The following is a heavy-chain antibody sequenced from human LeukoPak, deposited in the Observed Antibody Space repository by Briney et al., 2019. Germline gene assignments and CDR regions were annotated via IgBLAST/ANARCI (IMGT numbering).Heavy chain of an antibody. D-gene: IGHD2-2*01. CDR3: ASGGEYQGDYMDV. V-gene: IGHV3-21*06. CDR2: ISSSSSYI. Sequence: GRSLRLSCAASGFTFSSYSMNWVRQTPGKGLEWVSSISSSSSYIYYADSLKGRFTISRDNAKNSLYLQMNSLRAEDTAVYYCASGGEYQGDYMDVWGKGTTVTVSS. CDR1: GFTFSSYS. J-gene: IGHJ6*03.